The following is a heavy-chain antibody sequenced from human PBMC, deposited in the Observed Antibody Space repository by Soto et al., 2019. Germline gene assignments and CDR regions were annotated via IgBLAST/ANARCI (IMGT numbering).Heavy chain of an antibody. Sequence: PGGSLRLSCAASGFTFSSYAMSWVRQAPGKGLEWVSAISGSGGSTYYADSVKGRFTISRDNSKNTLYLQMNSLRAEDTAVYYCAKDLPRYYYDSSGYYFPLDYFDYWGQGTLVTVSS. D-gene: IGHD3-22*01. CDR3: AKDLPRYYYDSSGYYFPLDYFDY. V-gene: IGHV3-23*01. J-gene: IGHJ4*02. CDR2: ISGSGGST. CDR1: GFTFSSYA.